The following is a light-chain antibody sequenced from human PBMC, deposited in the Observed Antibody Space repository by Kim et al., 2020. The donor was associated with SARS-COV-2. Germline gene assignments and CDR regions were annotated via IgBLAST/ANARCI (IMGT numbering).Light chain of an antibody. CDR2: GAS. Sequence: SPGGRATPSCRASQNSRSNLAWYQQKAGRTPRLLIYGASSRATGIPARFSGSGSGTEFTLTISSLQSEDVAVYYCQQYHDWPPITFGQGTRLEIK. J-gene: IGKJ5*01. CDR1: QNSRSN. CDR3: QQYHDWPPIT. V-gene: IGKV3-15*01.